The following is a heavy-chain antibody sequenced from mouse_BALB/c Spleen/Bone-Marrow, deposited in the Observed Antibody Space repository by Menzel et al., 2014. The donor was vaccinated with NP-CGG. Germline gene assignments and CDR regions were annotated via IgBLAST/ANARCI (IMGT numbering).Heavy chain of an antibody. CDR1: GFNIRDTY. CDR2: IDPANGNT. Sequence: EVKVEESGAELVKPGASVKLSCTASGFNIRDTYMHWVKQRPEQGLEWIGRIDPANGNTKYDPKFQGKATITADTSSNTAYLQLSSLTSEDIAVYYCARWLLPYGLDYWGQGTSVTVSS. D-gene: IGHD2-3*01. V-gene: IGHV14-3*02. J-gene: IGHJ4*01. CDR3: ARWLLPYGLDY.